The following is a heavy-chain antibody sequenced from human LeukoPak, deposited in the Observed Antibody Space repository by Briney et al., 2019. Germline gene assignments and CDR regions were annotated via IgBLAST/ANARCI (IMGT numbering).Heavy chain of an antibody. CDR1: GYTFTSYV. J-gene: IGHJ4*02. D-gene: IGHD1-26*01. V-gene: IGHV1-2*02. CDR3: ARASRIVGASRAIDY. CDR2: INPNSGGT. Sequence: ASVKVSCKASGYTFTSYVISWVRQASGQGLEWMEWINPNSGGTNYAQKFQGRVTMTRDTSISTAYMELSRLRSDDTAVYYCARASRIVGASRAIDYWGQGTLVTVSS.